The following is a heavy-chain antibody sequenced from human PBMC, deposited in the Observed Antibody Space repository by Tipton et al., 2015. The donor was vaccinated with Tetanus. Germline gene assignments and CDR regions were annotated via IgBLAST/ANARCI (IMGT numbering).Heavy chain of an antibody. CDR3: GVLVRGVLLTRVIEH. CDR1: GISFSDSF. CDR2: ISGSGNTV. V-gene: IGHV3-11*01. D-gene: IGHD3-10*01. Sequence: SGISFSDSFMSWIRQAPGKGLEWVSYISGSGNTVYLADSMKGRMTVSRDNAKNSLYLQMNSLRAEDTAVYYCGVLVRGVLLTRVIEHWGQGILVTVSS. J-gene: IGHJ4*02.